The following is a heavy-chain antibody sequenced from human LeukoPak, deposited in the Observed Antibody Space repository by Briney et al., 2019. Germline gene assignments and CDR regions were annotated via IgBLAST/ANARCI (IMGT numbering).Heavy chain of an antibody. CDR3: ARQVVWFGESAKQSNYYYMDV. D-gene: IGHD3-10*01. V-gene: IGHV4-39*07. CDR2: IYYGGST. J-gene: IGHJ6*03. Sequence: PSETLSLTCTVSGGSISSSSYYWGWIRQPPRKGLEWIGSIYYGGSTYYNPSLKSRVTISVDTSKNQFSLKLSSVTAADTAVYYCARQVVWFGESAKQSNYYYMDVWGKGTTVTISS. CDR1: GGSISSSSYY.